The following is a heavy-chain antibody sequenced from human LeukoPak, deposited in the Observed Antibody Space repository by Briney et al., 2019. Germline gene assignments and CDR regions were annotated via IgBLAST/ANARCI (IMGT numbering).Heavy chain of an antibody. D-gene: IGHD3-10*01. J-gene: IGHJ4*02. CDR1: GDSVSNDFYY. Sequence: SETLSLTCTVSGDSVSNDFYYWGWIRQPPGKGLELFACLSHRGNTWYNPSLESRVPISVDTFKNRFSLNFNSVTAADTALYWCARHNAPRRVGFDFWGQGIRVTVSS. CDR3: ARHNAPRRVGFDF. CDR2: LSHRGNT. V-gene: IGHV4-39*01.